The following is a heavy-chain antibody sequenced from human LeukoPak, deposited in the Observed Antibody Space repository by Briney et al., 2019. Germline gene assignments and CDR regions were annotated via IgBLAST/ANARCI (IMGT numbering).Heavy chain of an antibody. CDR3: AKDRDGYNSPLDD. CDR2: VSGRGGGT. D-gene: IGHD5-24*01. Sequence: GGSLRLSCVVSGFTIDSYDMNWVRQAPGKGLEWISTVSGRGGGTFSADSVKGRFTISRDNSKNTLYLQMNSLRAEDTAVYYCAKDRDGYNSPLDDWGQGTWSPSPQ. V-gene: IGHV3-23*01. J-gene: IGHJ4*02. CDR1: GFTIDSYD.